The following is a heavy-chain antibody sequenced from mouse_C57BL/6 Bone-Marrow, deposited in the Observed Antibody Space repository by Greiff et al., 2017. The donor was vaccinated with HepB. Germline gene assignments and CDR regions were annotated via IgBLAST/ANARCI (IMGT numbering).Heavy chain of an antibody. V-gene: IGHV1-52*01. CDR2: IDPSDSET. CDR1: GYTFTSYW. D-gene: IGHD2-4*01. J-gene: IGHJ3*01. Sequence: QVQLQQPGAELVRPGSSVKLSCKASGYTFTSYWMHWVKQRPIQGLEWIGNIDPSDSETHSNQKFKDKATLTVDKSSSTAYMQLSSLTSEDSAVYYCARYDYDDGGFAYGGQGTLVTVSA. CDR3: ARYDYDDGGFAY.